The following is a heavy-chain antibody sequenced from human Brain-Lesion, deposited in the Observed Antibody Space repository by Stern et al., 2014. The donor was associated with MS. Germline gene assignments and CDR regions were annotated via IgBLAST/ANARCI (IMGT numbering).Heavy chain of an antibody. J-gene: IGHJ4*02. CDR1: GGSISSGSYS. D-gene: IGHD5-18*01. Sequence: QVQLVQSGPGLVKPSQTLSLTCSVSGGSISSGSYSWNWIRQPAGKGLEWIGRIFASGRTNYGPSLKSRVFISGDTSKNQFSLKLSSVTAADAAMYYCVRETGGYTYGDTDFFDFWGQGTLVTVSS. V-gene: IGHV4-61*02. CDR3: VRETGGYTYGDTDFFDF. CDR2: IFASGRT.